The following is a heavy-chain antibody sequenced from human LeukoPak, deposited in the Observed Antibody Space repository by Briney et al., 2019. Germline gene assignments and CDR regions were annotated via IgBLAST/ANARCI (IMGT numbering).Heavy chain of an antibody. D-gene: IGHD3-22*01. V-gene: IGHV3-7*03. CDR3: ARDTHDSSGYYYVGSC. J-gene: IGHJ4*02. CDR2: IKQDGSEK. Sequence: GGSLRLSCAASGFTFSSYWMSWVRQAPGEGLEWVANIKQDGSEKYYVDSVKGRFTISRDNAKNSLYLQMNSLRAEDTAVYYCARDTHDSSGYYYVGSCWGQGTLVTVSS. CDR1: GFTFSSYW.